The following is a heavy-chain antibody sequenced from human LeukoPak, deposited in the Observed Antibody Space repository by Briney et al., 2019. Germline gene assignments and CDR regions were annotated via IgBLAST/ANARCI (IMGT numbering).Heavy chain of an antibody. V-gene: IGHV3-53*05. CDR3: ARDVDSSGYSFDY. CDR1: GFTVSSNY. Sequence: GGSLRLSCAASGFTVSSNYMSWVRQAPGKGLEWVSVIYSGGSTYYADSVKGRFTISRDNSKNTLYLQMNSLRAEDTAVYYCARDVDSSGYSFDYWGQGTLVTVSS. D-gene: IGHD3-22*01. CDR2: IYSGGST. J-gene: IGHJ4*02.